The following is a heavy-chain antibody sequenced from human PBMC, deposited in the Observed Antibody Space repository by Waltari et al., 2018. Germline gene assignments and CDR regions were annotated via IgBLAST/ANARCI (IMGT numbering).Heavy chain of an antibody. CDR2: IYYSGST. CDR3: ARHPTHTTYCSGGSCYSYAFDI. J-gene: IGHJ3*02. CDR1: GGSISSSSYY. D-gene: IGHD2-15*01. Sequence: QLQLQESGPGLVKPSETLSLTCTVSGGSISSSSYYWGWIRQPPGKGLEWIGLIYYSGSTSYTPSIKRRATISVDTSKNQFSLKLSSVTAADTAVYYCARHPTHTTYCSGGSCYSYAFDIWGQGTMVTVSS. V-gene: IGHV4-39*01.